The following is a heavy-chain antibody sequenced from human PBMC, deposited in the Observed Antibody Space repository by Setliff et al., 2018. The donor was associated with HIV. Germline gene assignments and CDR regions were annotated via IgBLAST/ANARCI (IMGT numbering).Heavy chain of an antibody. CDR3: ANLWEVGA. J-gene: IGHJ5*02. Sequence: GGSLRLSCAASGFTFSNFWMDWVRQAPGEGLEWVATIKKDGSEIYYVDSVKGRFTISRDNARTSLYLEMSSLRVEDTAVYLCANLWEVGAWGQGTLVTVSS. V-gene: IGHV3-7*03. CDR2: IKKDGSEI. CDR1: GFTFSNFW. D-gene: IGHD1-26*01.